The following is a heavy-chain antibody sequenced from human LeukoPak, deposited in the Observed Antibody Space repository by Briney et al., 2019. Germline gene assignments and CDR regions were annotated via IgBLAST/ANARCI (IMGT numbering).Heavy chain of an antibody. CDR1: GFTFSSYE. J-gene: IGHJ4*02. CDR3: ARDYYDSSGYTHFDY. D-gene: IGHD3-22*01. Sequence: TGGSLRLSCAASGFTFSSYEMNWVRQAPGKGLEWVSAITGSGGRPYYADSVKGRFTISRDNSKTTLYLQMNSLRAEDTAVYYCARDYYDSSGYTHFDYWGQGTLVTVSS. V-gene: IGHV3-23*01. CDR2: ITGSGGRP.